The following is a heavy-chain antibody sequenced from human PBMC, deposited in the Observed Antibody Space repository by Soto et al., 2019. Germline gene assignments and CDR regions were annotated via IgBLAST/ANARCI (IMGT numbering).Heavy chain of an antibody. J-gene: IGHJ4*02. CDR3: ARYWESTVCTWSFGAF. Sequence: QVQLEQSGAEVKKPGSSVKVSCKASGGTFSPYTINWVRQAPGQGLEWMGRIIPFLGVTNYAQKFQARVTITADECTTTAHMELSDQSFEHRAVYYCARYWESTVCTWSFGAFWRRGTLVTASS. V-gene: IGHV1-69*02. CDR2: IIPFLGVT. CDR1: GGTFSPYT. D-gene: IGHD3-10*01.